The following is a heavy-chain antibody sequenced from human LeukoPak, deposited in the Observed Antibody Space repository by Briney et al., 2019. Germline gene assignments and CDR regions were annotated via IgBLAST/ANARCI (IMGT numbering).Heavy chain of an antibody. CDR1: GFTFSSYA. CDR2: ISYDGSNK. CDR3: AKDSSITYYYGSGEIDY. J-gene: IGHJ4*02. Sequence: GGSLRLSCAASGFTFSSYAMHWVRQAPGKGLEWVAVISYDGSNKYYADSVKGRFTISRDNSKNTLYLQMNSLRAEDTAVYYCAKDSSITYYYGSGEIDYWGQGTLVTVSS. V-gene: IGHV3-30*04. D-gene: IGHD3-10*01.